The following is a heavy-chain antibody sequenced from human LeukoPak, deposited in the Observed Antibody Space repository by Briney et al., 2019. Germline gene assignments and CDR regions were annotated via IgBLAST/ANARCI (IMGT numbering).Heavy chain of an antibody. CDR3: ARTGPTYYYYYYMDA. Sequence: ASVKVSCKASGYTFTSYDINWVRQATGQGLEWMGWMNPNSGNTGYAQKFQGRVTMTRNTSISTAYMELSSLRSEDTAVYYCARTGPTYYYYYYMDAWGKGTTVTVSS. J-gene: IGHJ6*03. D-gene: IGHD1-14*01. CDR1: GYTFTSYD. CDR2: MNPNSGNT. V-gene: IGHV1-8*01.